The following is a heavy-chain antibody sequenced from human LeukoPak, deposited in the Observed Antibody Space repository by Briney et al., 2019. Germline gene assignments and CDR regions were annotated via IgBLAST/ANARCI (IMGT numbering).Heavy chain of an antibody. Sequence: APVKVSCKASGYTFKNYDINWVRQAPGQGLEWMAWMNPNNDNAGSAQKFQGRVTMTRDTSINTAYMELSSLRSDDTGVYYCARAAAWGDDPFDVWGQGSLIIVSS. V-gene: IGHV1-8*01. CDR2: MNPNNDNA. CDR3: ARAAAWGDDPFDV. J-gene: IGHJ3*01. CDR1: GYTFKNYD. D-gene: IGHD6-25*01.